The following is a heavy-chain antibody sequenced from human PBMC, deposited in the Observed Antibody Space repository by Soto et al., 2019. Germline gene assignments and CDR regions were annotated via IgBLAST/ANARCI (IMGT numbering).Heavy chain of an antibody. Sequence: PGGSLRLSCAASGFTFTDYAMHWVRQAPGKGLEWVTSISYDGGNKYYAASVKGRFTFSRDNAENSLYLQMDNLRDEDTALYYCARQVYTVVTPMDFWGQGTLVTVSS. CDR3: ARQVYTVVTPMDF. D-gene: IGHD2-21*02. CDR2: ISYDGGNK. V-gene: IGHV3-30-3*01. CDR1: GFTFTDYA. J-gene: IGHJ4*02.